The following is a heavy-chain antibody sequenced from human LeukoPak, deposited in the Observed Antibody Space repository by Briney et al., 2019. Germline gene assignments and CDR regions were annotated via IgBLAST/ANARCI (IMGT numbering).Heavy chain of an antibody. CDR1: GFTFSSYS. CDR3: ARDRVLYSSSELHAFDI. J-gene: IGHJ3*02. V-gene: IGHV3-48*01. Sequence: SGGSLRLSCAASGFTFSSYSMNWVRQAPGKGLEWVSYVSSSSSTIYYADSVKGRFTISRDNAKNSLYLQMNSLRAEDTAVYYCARDRVLYSSSELHAFDIWGQGTMVTVSS. D-gene: IGHD6-6*01. CDR2: VSSSSSTI.